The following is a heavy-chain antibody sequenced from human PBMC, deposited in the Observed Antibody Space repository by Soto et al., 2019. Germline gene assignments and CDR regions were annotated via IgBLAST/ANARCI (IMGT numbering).Heavy chain of an antibody. J-gene: IGHJ5*02. CDR2: IYYTGST. V-gene: IGHV4-39*01. CDR3: ALSSGKLLWFGEPFSVSGFDP. CDR1: GVSITSGNYY. D-gene: IGHD3-10*01. Sequence: PETLSLTCTVSGVSITSGNYYWGWIRQPPGKGLEWIGTIYYTGSTYYDPSLKSRVTISVDTSKNQFSLKLTSVTAADTAVYYCALSSGKLLWFGEPFSVSGFDPWGQGTLVTVYS.